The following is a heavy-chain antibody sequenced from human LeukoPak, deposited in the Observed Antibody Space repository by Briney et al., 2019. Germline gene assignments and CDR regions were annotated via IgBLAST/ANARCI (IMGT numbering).Heavy chain of an antibody. V-gene: IGHV4-59*08. CDR1: GGSISNYY. CDR2: IYYSGST. CDR3: TRLSLDTTTPYWYFDL. Sequence: SETLSLTCTVSGGSISNYYWSWIRQPPGKGLEYIGYIYYSGSTNYNPSLKSRVTISVDTSKNQFSLKLSSVTAADTAVYYCTRLSLDTTTPYWYFDLWGRGTVVTVSS. D-gene: IGHD5-18*01. J-gene: IGHJ2*01.